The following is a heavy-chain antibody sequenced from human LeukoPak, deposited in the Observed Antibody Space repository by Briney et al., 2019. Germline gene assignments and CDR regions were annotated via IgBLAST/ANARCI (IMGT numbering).Heavy chain of an antibody. CDR2: IYNSANT. J-gene: IGHJ5*02. CDR3: VRDHIDGFNPNNWFDP. CDR1: GDSINKDFYC. D-gene: IGHD5-24*01. V-gene: IGHV4-39*07. Sequence: SETLSLTCTVSGDSINKDFYCWAWIRQPPGKGLEWIGTIYNSANTYYNPPLESRVTLSIDTSKTQISLALTSVTAADTAVYCGVRDHIDGFNPNNWFDPWGQGTAVTVSS.